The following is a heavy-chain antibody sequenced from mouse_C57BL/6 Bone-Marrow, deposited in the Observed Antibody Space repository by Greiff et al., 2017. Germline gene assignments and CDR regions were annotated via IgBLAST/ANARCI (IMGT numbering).Heavy chain of an antibody. CDR2: ILPGSGST. Sequence: QVQLKQSGAELMKPGASVKLSCKATGYTFTGYWIEWVKQRPGHGLEWIGEILPGSGSTNYNEKFKGKATFTADTSSNTAYMQLSSLTSEDSAIYSCASPSVYYGSTFYAMDYWGQGTSVTVSS. CDR3: ASPSVYYGSTFYAMDY. D-gene: IGHD1-1*01. V-gene: IGHV1-9*01. CDR1: GYTFTGYW. J-gene: IGHJ4*01.